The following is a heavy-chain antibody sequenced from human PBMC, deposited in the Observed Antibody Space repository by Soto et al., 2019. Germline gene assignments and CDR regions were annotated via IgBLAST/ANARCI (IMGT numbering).Heavy chain of an antibody. J-gene: IGHJ4*02. Sequence: EVQLVESGGGLVQPGGSLRLSCVASGFDFNSYSMNWVRQAPGKGLEWISYSNSGSTSVFYADSVKGRFTISRDNAKNSLYLQMNSLRAEDTAVYYCTSSRSPDAYWGQGTLVTVSS. CDR2: SNSGSTSV. D-gene: IGHD2-2*01. V-gene: IGHV3-48*01. CDR1: GFDFNSYS. CDR3: TSSRSPDAY.